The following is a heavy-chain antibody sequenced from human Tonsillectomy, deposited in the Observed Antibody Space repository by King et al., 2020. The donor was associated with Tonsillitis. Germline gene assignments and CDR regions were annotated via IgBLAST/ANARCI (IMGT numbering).Heavy chain of an antibody. J-gene: IGHJ4*02. Sequence: VQLQESGPGLVKPSQTLSLTCTVSGVSITSGGYYWSWVRQHPGKGLEWIGQIYHSGSTYYSPPLRSRVTKSVDKSENQFSLKLTSVTAADTAVYYRAGSGATFDYWGQGTLVTVSS. V-gene: IGHV4-31*03. CDR1: GVSITSGGYY. CDR3: AGSGATFDY. D-gene: IGHD2-15*01. CDR2: IYHSGST.